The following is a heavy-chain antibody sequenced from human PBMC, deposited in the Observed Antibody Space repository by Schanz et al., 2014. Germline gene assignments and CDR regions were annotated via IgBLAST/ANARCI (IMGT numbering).Heavy chain of an antibody. V-gene: IGHV1-18*01. J-gene: IGHJ6*02. D-gene: IGHD3-10*01. CDR3: ARAKRFGDMDV. Sequence: VQSVHSGTEVQKLGASVKVSCQTSGYTFTAYGINWVRQAPGQGLEWMGRVIPILGVTHYAQQFQGRVTLTTDTSTSTAYMELRNLRSDDTAVYYCARAKRFGDMDVWGQGTTVTVSS. CDR2: VIPILGVT. CDR1: GYTFTAYG.